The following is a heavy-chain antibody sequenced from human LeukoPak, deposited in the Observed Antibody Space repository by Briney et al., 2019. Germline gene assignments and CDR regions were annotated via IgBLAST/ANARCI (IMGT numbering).Heavy chain of an antibody. CDR2: IYYSGTT. Sequence: SETLSLTCTASGGSFSSSDYYWGWIRQPPGKGLEWIGSIYYSGTTYYNPSLKSRVTISIDTSKNQFSLKLNSVTAADTAVYYCARHQTLRYFDWLPDYWGQGTLVTVSS. J-gene: IGHJ4*02. CDR3: ARHQTLRYFDWLPDY. D-gene: IGHD3-9*01. CDR1: GGSFSSSDYY. V-gene: IGHV4-39*01.